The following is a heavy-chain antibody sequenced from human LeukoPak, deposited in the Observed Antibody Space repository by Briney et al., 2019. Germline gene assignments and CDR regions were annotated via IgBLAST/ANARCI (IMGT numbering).Heavy chain of an antibody. CDR2: IGTDEART. CDR1: GFTFSRYA. D-gene: IGHD2/OR15-2a*01. V-gene: IGHV3-23*01. Sequence: PGGSLRLSCLASGFTFSRYAMNWVRQTPGKRLEWISLIGTDEARTHYADSVKGRFIISRDNSKNTLFLQMYSVRTEDTAVYYCAKDLDSTDLYDNADWGQGTLVTVSS. CDR3: AKDLDSTDLYDNAD. J-gene: IGHJ1*01.